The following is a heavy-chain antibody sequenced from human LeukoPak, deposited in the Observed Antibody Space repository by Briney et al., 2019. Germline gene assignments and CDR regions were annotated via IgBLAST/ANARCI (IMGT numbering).Heavy chain of an antibody. CDR2: SNTVGAST. CDR3: ARVLDGYKGWGSY. Sequence: GRSLRLSCAASGFTFSSYDMHWFRQAPGKGLVWFSRSNTVGASTTYPASVKGRFTIYRDNAKNTLYLQMNRLMAKETAVYYCARVLDGYKGWGSYWDEGSLV. D-gene: IGHD3-16*01. CDR1: GFTFSSYD. V-gene: IGHV3-74*01. J-gene: IGHJ4*02.